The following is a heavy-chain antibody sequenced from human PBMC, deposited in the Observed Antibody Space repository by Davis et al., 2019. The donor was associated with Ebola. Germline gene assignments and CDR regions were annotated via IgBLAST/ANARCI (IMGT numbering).Heavy chain of an antibody. Sequence: ASVKVSCKASGYTFTSYYMHWVRQVPGQGLEWMGIINPSGGSTSYAQKFQGRVTMTRDTSTSTVYMELSSLRSEDTAVYFCARDQRISILGVAVYYYYGMDVWGQGTTVTVSS. J-gene: IGHJ6*02. CDR1: GYTFTSYY. CDR3: ARDQRISILGVAVYYYYGMDV. D-gene: IGHD3-3*01. V-gene: IGHV1-46*01. CDR2: INPSGGST.